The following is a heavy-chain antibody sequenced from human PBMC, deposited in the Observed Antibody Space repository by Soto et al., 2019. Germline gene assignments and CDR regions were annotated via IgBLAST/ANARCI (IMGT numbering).Heavy chain of an antibody. Sequence: QIQMVQSGGEVKKPGASVRVSCKTSGYNFISHSITWVRQAPGQGLEWMGRISAYNGNTNHAQKFKGRLPMPTATPTSTSYTELRTLGPEAAAVYYCARGDFCYGAPGCRFMTVWAQGPTVPVSS. V-gene: IGHV1-18*01. J-gene: IGHJ6*02. CDR3: ARGDFCYGAPGCRFMTV. CDR1: GYNFISHS. CDR2: ISAYNGNT. D-gene: IGHD3-3*01.